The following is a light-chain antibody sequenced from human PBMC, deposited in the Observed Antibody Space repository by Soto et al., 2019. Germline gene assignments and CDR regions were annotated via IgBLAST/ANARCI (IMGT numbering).Light chain of an antibody. J-gene: IGLJ1*01. V-gene: IGLV1-51*01. CDR2: DDN. CDR1: SSNIGGNS. CDR3: GSWDSSLSAYV. Sequence: QSGLPHPTSVCSAPGQKVTISCSGSSSNIGGNSVSWYQQLPGTAPKLLIYDDNKRPSGIPDRFSGSKSGTSATLGITGFHTGDDPDYHCGSWDSSLSAYVFGTGTKVTVL.